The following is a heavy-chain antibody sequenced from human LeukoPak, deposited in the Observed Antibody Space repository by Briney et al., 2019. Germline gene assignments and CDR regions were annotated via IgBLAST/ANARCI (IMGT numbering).Heavy chain of an antibody. CDR1: GFTFSNYA. CDR2: IYSGGST. V-gene: IGHV3-66*01. Sequence: GGSLRLSCAASGFTFSNYAMSWVRQAPGKGLEWVSVIYSGGSTYYADSVKGRFTISRDNSKNTLYLQMNSLRAEDTAVYYCAKYYYGSGSPIPIYWGQGTLVTVSS. J-gene: IGHJ4*02. D-gene: IGHD3-10*01. CDR3: AKYYYGSGSPIPIY.